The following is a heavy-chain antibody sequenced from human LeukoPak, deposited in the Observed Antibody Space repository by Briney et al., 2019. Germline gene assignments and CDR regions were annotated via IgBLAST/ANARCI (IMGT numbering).Heavy chain of an antibody. Sequence: PSETLSLTCTVSGGSISSSSYYWGWIRQPPGKGLEWVGSIYYSGSTYYNPSLKSRVTISVDTSKNQFSLKLSSVTAADTAVYYCALYDSSGYGAFDIWGQGTMVTVSS. D-gene: IGHD3-22*01. CDR3: ALYDSSGYGAFDI. J-gene: IGHJ3*02. V-gene: IGHV4-39*01. CDR2: IYYSGST. CDR1: GGSISSSSYY.